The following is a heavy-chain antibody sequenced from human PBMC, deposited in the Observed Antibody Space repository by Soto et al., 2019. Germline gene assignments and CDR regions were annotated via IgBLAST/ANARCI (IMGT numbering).Heavy chain of an antibody. V-gene: IGHV3-30-3*01. CDR3: ARDRHRSEYYYDSSGYRNWFDP. Sequence: QVQLVESGGGVVQPGRSLRLSCAASGFTFSSYPMHWVRQAPGKGLEGVAVISYDGSNKYYADAVKGRFTISRDKSKNTLYMQMNSLRAEDTAVYYCARDRHRSEYYYDSSGYRNWFDPWGQGTLVTVS. J-gene: IGHJ5*02. CDR1: GFTFSSYP. D-gene: IGHD3-22*01. CDR2: ISYDGSNK.